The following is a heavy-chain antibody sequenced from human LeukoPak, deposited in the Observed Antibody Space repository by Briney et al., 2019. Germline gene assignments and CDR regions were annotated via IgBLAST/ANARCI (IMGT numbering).Heavy chain of an antibody. CDR2: IRYDGSNK. Sequence: GGSLRLSCAASGFTFSSYGMHWVRQAPGKGLEWVAFIRYDGSNKYYADSVKGRFTISRDNSKNTLYLQMNSLRAEDTAVYYCAIDQYCSSTSCYHYYYMDVWGKGTTVTVSS. J-gene: IGHJ6*03. D-gene: IGHD2-2*01. CDR3: AIDQYCSSTSCYHYYYMDV. CDR1: GFTFSSYG. V-gene: IGHV3-30*02.